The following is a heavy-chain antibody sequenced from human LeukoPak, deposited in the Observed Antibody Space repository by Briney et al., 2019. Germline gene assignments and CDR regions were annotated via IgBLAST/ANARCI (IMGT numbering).Heavy chain of an antibody. CDR3: AKDLAYSNYDLKYGMDV. D-gene: IGHD4-11*01. CDR1: GFTFSNYA. CDR2: ISGSGVNT. V-gene: IGHV3-23*01. Sequence: GGSLRLSCAASGFTFSNYAMSWVRQAPGKGLEWVSGISGSGVNTYYADSVKGRFTISRDNFKNTLYLQMNSLRAEDTAVYYCAKDLAYSNYDLKYGMDVWGQGTTVTVSS. J-gene: IGHJ6*02.